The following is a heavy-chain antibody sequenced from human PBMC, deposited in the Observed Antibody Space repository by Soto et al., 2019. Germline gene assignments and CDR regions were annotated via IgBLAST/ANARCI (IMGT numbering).Heavy chain of an antibody. Sequence: SETLSLTCTVSGGSISSSSYYWGWIRQPPGEGLEWIGNIYYSGSTYYNPSLESRVTISIDTSKNQSSLKLSSVTAADTAVYYCARLPVTLNWFDPWGQATLVTVSS. CDR1: GGSISSSSYY. J-gene: IGHJ5*02. V-gene: IGHV4-39*01. CDR3: ARLPVTLNWFDP. CDR2: IYYSGST. D-gene: IGHD4-17*01.